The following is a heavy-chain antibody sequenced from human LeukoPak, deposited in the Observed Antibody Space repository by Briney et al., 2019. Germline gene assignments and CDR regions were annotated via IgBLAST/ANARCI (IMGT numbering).Heavy chain of an antibody. Sequence: ASVKVSCKASGGTFSSYAISWVRQAPGQGLEWMGGIIPIFGTANYAQKFQGRVTITADESTSTAYMELSSLRSEDTAVYYCARDSGFAIAAADEYFQHWGQGTLVTVSS. CDR1: GGTFSSYA. CDR3: ARDSGFAIAAADEYFQH. CDR2: IIPIFGTA. V-gene: IGHV1-69*13. D-gene: IGHD6-13*01. J-gene: IGHJ1*01.